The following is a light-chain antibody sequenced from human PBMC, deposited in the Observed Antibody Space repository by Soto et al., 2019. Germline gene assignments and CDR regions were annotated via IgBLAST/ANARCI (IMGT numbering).Light chain of an antibody. V-gene: IGLV1-51*01. Sequence: QSVLTQSPSVSAAPGQQVTISCSGSSSNIGNNYVSWYQQLPGTAPKLLIYDNNKRPSGIPDRFSSSKSGTSGTLDITGLQTGDEADYYCATWDGSLPGEVFGGGTKLTVL. CDR2: DNN. CDR1: SSNIGNNY. J-gene: IGLJ2*01. CDR3: ATWDGSLPGEV.